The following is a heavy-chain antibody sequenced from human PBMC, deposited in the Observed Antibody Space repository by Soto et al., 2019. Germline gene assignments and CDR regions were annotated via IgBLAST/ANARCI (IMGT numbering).Heavy chain of an antibody. J-gene: IGHJ5*02. Sequence: ASVKVSCKASGYTFTSYGISWVRQAPGQGLEWMGWISAYNGNTNYAQKFQGRVTMTEDTSTDTAYMELSSLRSEDTAVYYCATSGIAAAGRFENWFDPWGQGTPVTVSS. V-gene: IGHV1-18*01. D-gene: IGHD6-13*01. CDR3: ATSGIAAAGRFENWFDP. CDR1: GYTFTSYG. CDR2: ISAYNGNT.